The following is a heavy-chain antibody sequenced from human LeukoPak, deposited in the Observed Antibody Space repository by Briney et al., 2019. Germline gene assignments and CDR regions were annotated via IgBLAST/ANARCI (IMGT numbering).Heavy chain of an antibody. Sequence: GGTLRLSCAASGFTFRMHGMNWVRQAPGKGLEWVSGINPSGDRTYYADSVKGRFTISRDNAKNSLYLQMNSLRAEDTAVYYCARAPRLRGDAFDIWGQGTMVTVSS. V-gene: IGHV3-48*01. J-gene: IGHJ3*02. D-gene: IGHD1-1*01. CDR1: GFTFRMHG. CDR3: ARAPRLRGDAFDI. CDR2: INPSGDRT.